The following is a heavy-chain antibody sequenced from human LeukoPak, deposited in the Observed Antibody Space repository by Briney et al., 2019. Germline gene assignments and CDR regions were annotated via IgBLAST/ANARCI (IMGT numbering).Heavy chain of an antibody. CDR1: GGSISGYF. Sequence: PSETLSLTCTVSGGSISGYFWSWIRQPPGKRLEWIGYVLYSGSTNYNPSLNSRVTISVDTSKNQFSLRLRSVTAEDTAVYYCARYGITIVRGGKYYFDSGGQGTLVTVSS. J-gene: IGHJ4*02. CDR2: VLYSGST. CDR3: ARYGITIVRGGKYYFDS. V-gene: IGHV4-59*08. D-gene: IGHD3-10*01.